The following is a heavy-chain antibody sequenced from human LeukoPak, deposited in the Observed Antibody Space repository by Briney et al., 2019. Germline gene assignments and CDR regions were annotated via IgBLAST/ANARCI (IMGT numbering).Heavy chain of an antibody. CDR1: GYTFTSYG. CDR2: ISAYNGNT. J-gene: IGHJ4*02. V-gene: IGHV1-18*01. Sequence: ASVKVSCKASGYTFTSYGISWVRQAPGQGLEWMGWISAYNGNTNYAQKLQGRVTMTTGTSTSTAYMELRSLRSDDTAVYYCARDRVLLWFGEFPPGSYWGQGTLVTVSS. CDR3: ARDRVLLWFGEFPPGSY. D-gene: IGHD3-10*01.